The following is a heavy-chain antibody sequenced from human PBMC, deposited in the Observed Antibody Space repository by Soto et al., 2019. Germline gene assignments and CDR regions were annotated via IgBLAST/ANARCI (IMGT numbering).Heavy chain of an antibody. D-gene: IGHD3-22*01. CDR1: GFTFNNHG. J-gene: IGHJ4*02. CDR3: ARDFLYDSSGTLDY. CDR2: IWFDGNNT. V-gene: IGHV3-33*01. Sequence: QVQLVESGGGVVQPGRSLRLSCAAAGFTFNNHGMHWVRQAPGKGLEWVAVIWFDGNNTYYADSVKGRFTISRDNSKNTLYLQMNSLRAEDTAVYYCARDFLYDSSGTLDYWGQGNLVTVSS.